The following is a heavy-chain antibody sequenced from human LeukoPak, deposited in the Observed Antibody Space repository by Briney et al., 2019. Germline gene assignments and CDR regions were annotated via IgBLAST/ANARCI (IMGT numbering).Heavy chain of an antibody. J-gene: IGHJ4*02. CDR3: ARGRYCSSTSCYDLTD. V-gene: IGHV3-30-3*01. CDR2: ISYDGSNK. Sequence: GGSLRLSCAASGFTFSSYAMHWVRQAPGKGQEWVAVISYDGSNKYYVDSVKGRFTISRDNSKNTLYLQMNSLRAEDTAVYYCARGRYCSSTSCYDLTDWGQGTLVTVSS. D-gene: IGHD2-2*01. CDR1: GFTFSSYA.